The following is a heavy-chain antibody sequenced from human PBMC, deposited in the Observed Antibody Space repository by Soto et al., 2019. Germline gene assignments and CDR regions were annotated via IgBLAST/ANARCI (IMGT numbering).Heavy chain of an antibody. J-gene: IGHJ1*01. V-gene: IGHV3-30*18. D-gene: IGHD1-20*01. CDR3: LKSGYNNSSTFFLQH. CDR2: ISYDGNNE. Sequence: QVQLVESGGGVVQPGRSLRLSCAASGFTFSSYGMHWVRQAPGKGLEWVAVISYDGNNEYYADSVKGRFSISRDNFKNTLYLQMNSLSAEDMVVYYCLKSGYNNSSTFFLQHWGECTLVTVSS. CDR1: GFTFSSYG.